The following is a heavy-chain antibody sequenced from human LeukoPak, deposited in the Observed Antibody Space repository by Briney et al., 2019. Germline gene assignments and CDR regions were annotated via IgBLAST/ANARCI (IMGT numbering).Heavy chain of an antibody. CDR3: VRDLNYTPDY. J-gene: IGHJ4*02. CDR2: ISNDGGGT. Sequence: GGSLRLSCTASGFTFSNYWMHWDRQGPGKGLVWVSGISNDGGGTTYADSVRGRFTTSRDNAKNTLYLQMNSLGVEDTAVYYCVRDLNYTPDYWGQGTLVTVSS. V-gene: IGHV3-74*03. CDR1: GFTFSNYW. D-gene: IGHD2-2*02.